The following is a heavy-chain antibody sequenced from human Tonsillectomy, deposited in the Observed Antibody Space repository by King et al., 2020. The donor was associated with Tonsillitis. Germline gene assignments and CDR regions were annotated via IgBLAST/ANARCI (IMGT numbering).Heavy chain of an antibody. J-gene: IGHJ6*02. CDR2: INHSGST. Sequence: VQLQQWGAGLLKPSETLSLTCAVYGGSFSGCYWSWIRQPPGKGLEWIGEINHSGSTNYNPSLKSRVTISVDTSKNQFSLKLSSVTAADTAVYYCARGGTPRWLRNYGMDVWGQGTTVTVSS. V-gene: IGHV4-34*01. D-gene: IGHD5-12*01. CDR3: ARGGTPRWLRNYGMDV. CDR1: GGSFSGCY.